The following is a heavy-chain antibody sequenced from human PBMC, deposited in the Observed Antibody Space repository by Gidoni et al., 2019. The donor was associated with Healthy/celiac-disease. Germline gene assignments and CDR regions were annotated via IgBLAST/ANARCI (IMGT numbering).Heavy chain of an antibody. V-gene: IGHV4-4*07. CDR3: ARDWGSVGAKHRSAFDI. D-gene: IGHD1-26*01. J-gene: IGHJ3*02. Sequence: QVQLQESGPGLVQPSETLSLTCTVSGGSISCYYWSWIRQPAGKGLEWIGHIYTSGTTNYNPSLKSRVTMSVNTSKNQFALKLSSVTAADTAVYYCARDWGSVGAKHRSAFDIWGQGTMVTVSS. CDR2: IYTSGTT. CDR1: GGSISCYY.